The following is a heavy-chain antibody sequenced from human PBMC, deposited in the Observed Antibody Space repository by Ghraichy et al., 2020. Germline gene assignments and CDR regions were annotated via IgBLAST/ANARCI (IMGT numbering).Heavy chain of an antibody. CDR1: GGTFSSYA. J-gene: IGHJ4*02. CDR3: ARTYDSSGYYSYYFDY. CDR2: IIPILGIA. Sequence: SVKVSCKASGGTFSSYAISWVRQAPGQGLEWMGRIIPILGIANYAQKFQGRVTITADKSTSTAYMELSSLRSEDTAVYYCARTYDSSGYYSYYFDYWGQGTLVTVSS. V-gene: IGHV1-69*04. D-gene: IGHD3-22*01.